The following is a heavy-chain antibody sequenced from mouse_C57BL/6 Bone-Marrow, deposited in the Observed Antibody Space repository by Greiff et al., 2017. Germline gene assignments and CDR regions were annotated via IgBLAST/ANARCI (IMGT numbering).Heavy chain of an antibody. J-gene: IGHJ3*01. V-gene: IGHV1-72*01. D-gene: IGHD1-1*01. CDR2: IDPNSGGT. CDR1: GYTFTSYW. Sequence: QVQLKQPGAELVKPGASVKLSCKASGYTFTSYWMHWLKQRPGRGLEWIGRIDPNSGGTKYNEKFKSKATLTVDKPSSTAYMQLSSLTSEDSAVYYCASNYYGSSPWFAYWGQGTLVTVSA. CDR3: ASNYYGSSPWFAY.